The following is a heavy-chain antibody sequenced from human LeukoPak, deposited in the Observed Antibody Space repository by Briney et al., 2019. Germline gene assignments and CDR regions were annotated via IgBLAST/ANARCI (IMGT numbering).Heavy chain of an antibody. CDR1: GFSFSRYW. CDR2: INQDVSRI. J-gene: IGHJ4*02. Sequence: PGRSLRLSCASSGFSFSRYWMAWVRQAPGKGLEWVASINQDVSRIHYVDSVKGRFIISRDNAKNSLFLQMNSLRVEDTAVYYCARLKDDVTKFDYWGQGTLVTVSS. CDR3: ARLKDDVTKFDY. V-gene: IGHV3-7*01. D-gene: IGHD2-8*01.